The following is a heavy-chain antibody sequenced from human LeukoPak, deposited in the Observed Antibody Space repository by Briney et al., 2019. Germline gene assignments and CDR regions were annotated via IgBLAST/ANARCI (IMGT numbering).Heavy chain of an antibody. V-gene: IGHV4-61*01. CDR3: ARAGTGVQGVITV. D-gene: IGHD3-10*01. J-gene: IGHJ4*02. CDR2: IYYSGST. CDR1: GGSVSSGSYY. Sequence: SETLSLTCTLSGGSVSSGSYYWSWIRQPPGKGLEWIGYIYYSGSTNYNPSLKSRVTISVDTSKNQFSLKLSSVTAADTAVYYCARAGTGVQGVITVWGQGTLVTVSS.